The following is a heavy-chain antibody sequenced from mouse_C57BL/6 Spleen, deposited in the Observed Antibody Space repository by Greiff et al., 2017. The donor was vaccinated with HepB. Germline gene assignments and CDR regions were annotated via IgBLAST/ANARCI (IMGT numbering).Heavy chain of an antibody. V-gene: IGHV1-50*01. J-gene: IGHJ2*01. CDR2: IDPSDSYT. D-gene: IGHD2-4*01. Sequence: VQLQQPGAELVKPGASVKLSCKASGYTFTSYWMQWVKQRPGQGLEWIGEIDPSDSYTNYNQKFKGKATLTVDTSSSTAYMQLSSLTSEDSAVYYCARSEGLRRGFDYWGQGTTLTVSS. CDR1: GYTFTSYW. CDR3: ARSEGLRRGFDY.